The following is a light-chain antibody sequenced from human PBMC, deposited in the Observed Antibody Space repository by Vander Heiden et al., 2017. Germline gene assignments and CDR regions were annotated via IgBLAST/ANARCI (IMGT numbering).Light chain of an antibody. J-gene: IGLJ2*01. CDR3: QAWDSSTEHVV. V-gene: IGLV3-1*01. CDR1: KLGDKY. CDR2: QDS. Sequence: SYELTQPPSVSVSPGQTASITCSGDKLGDKYACWYQQKPGQSPVLVIYQDSKRPSGIPERFSGSNSGNTATLTISGTQARDEADYYCQAWDSSTEHVVFGGGTKLTVL.